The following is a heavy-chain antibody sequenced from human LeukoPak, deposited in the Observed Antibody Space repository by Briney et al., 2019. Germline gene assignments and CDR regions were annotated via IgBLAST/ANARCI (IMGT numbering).Heavy chain of an antibody. CDR1: GGSIRSNSYY. CDR3: ARPNYYGSGSYGY. D-gene: IGHD3-10*01. CDR2: IYYSGST. Sequence: PSETLSLTCTVSGGSIRSNSYYWGWIRQPPGKGLEWIGNIYYSGSTYYNPSLKSRVTISVDTSKNQFSLKLSSVTAADTAVYYCARPNYYGSGSYGYWGQGTLVTVSS. V-gene: IGHV4-39*01. J-gene: IGHJ4*02.